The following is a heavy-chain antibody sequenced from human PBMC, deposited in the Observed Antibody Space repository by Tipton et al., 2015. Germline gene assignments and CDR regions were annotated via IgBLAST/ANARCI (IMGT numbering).Heavy chain of an antibody. V-gene: IGHV4-31*03. J-gene: IGHJ4*02. CDR1: GGSISSGVYY. Sequence: TLSLTCTVSGGSISSGVYYWSWIRQHPGKGLEWIGYIYSSGGTDYNPSLKSRLTISVDTSKNQFSLKLSSVTAADTGVYYCARVGGFSIGWYYFDYWCQGTLVTVSS. CDR2: IYSSGGT. D-gene: IGHD6-19*01. CDR3: ARVGGFSIGWYYFDY.